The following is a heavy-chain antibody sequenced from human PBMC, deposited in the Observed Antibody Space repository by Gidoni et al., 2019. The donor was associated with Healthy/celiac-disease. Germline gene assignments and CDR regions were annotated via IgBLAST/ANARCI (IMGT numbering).Heavy chain of an antibody. CDR1: GFTFSSSG. J-gene: IGHJ6*02. Sequence: QVQLVESGGGVVQPGRSLRLSCAASGFTFSSSGMHWVRQAPGKGLEWVAVISYDGSNKYYADSVKGRFTISRDNSKNTLYLQMNSLRAEDTAVYYCAKDEGDFWSGYWGSHYYYYGMDVWGQGTTVTVSS. CDR3: AKDEGDFWSGYWGSHYYYYGMDV. V-gene: IGHV3-30*18. CDR2: ISYDGSNK. D-gene: IGHD3-3*01.